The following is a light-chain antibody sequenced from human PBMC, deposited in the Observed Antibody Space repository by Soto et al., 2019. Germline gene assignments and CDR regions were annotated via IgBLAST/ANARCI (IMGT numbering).Light chain of an antibody. Sequence: DIQLTQSPSSLSASVGDRVSITCHASQDISNYLNWYQQKPGKAPKLLIYDASNLETGVPSRFSGSGSGTDFTFTISRLQPEDIATYYCQQYDNLPLTFGGGTKVDIK. CDR2: DAS. CDR1: QDISNY. V-gene: IGKV1-33*01. J-gene: IGKJ4*01. CDR3: QQYDNLPLT.